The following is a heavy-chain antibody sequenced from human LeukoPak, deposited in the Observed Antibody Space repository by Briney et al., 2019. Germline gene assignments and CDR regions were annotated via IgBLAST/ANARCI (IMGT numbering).Heavy chain of an antibody. CDR3: ARGVVPAASNTPYYYYYYMDV. CDR2: IIPIFGTA. CDR1: GCTFSSYA. J-gene: IGHJ6*03. D-gene: IGHD2-2*01. V-gene: IGHV1-69*13. Sequence: SVKVSCKSSGCTFSSYAISWVRQPPGKGLEWIGGIIPIFGTANSAQKFQGRGTITADESTSTAYMELSSLRSEDTAVYYCARGVVPAASNTPYYYYYYMDVWGKGTTVTVSS.